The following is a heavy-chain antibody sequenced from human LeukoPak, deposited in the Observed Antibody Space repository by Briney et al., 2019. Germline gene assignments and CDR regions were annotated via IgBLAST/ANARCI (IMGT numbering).Heavy chain of an antibody. CDR2: IYYSGST. Sequence: SETLSLTCTVSGGSISSSDNYWGWIRQPPGKGLEWIGTIYYSGSTYYNPSLKSRVTISVDTSKNQFSLKLSSVTAADTAVHYCASLRSRSSWTTFYFDYWGQGTLVTVSS. V-gene: IGHV4-39*01. D-gene: IGHD6-13*01. J-gene: IGHJ4*02. CDR1: GGSISSSDNY. CDR3: ASLRSRSSWTTFYFDY.